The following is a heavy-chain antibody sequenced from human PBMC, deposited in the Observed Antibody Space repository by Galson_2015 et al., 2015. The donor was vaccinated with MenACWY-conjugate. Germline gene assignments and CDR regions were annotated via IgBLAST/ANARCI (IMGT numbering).Heavy chain of an antibody. Sequence: SLRLSCAASGFTFSTYDFHWVRQAAGKGLEWVSGIGFGGGTHYLDSVKGRFTISRENAQNSLYLQMYSLSAGDTAMYYCARVSALSGYSMDVWGQGTTVTVSS. CDR1: GFTFSTYD. V-gene: IGHV3-13*04. J-gene: IGHJ6*02. CDR3: ARVSALSGYSMDV. D-gene: IGHD3-9*01. CDR2: IGFGGGT.